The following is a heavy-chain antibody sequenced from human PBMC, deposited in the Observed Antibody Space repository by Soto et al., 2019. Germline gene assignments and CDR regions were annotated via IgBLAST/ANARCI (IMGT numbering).Heavy chain of an antibody. D-gene: IGHD6-6*01. Sequence: QVQLVESGGGVVQPGKSLRLSCAASGFTFSSYAMHWARQAPGKGLEWVTVISIRGGDEYYAESVRGRFTISRDDSKTTLYLQRDSLRVEDTAVYYCARGTIVARQHLDYWGQGTLVTVS. CDR1: GFTFSSYA. CDR3: ARGTIVARQHLDY. J-gene: IGHJ4*02. CDR2: ISIRGGDE. V-gene: IGHV3-30*03.